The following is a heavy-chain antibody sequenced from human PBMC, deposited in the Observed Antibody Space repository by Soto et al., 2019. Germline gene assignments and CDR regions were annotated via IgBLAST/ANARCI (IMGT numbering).Heavy chain of an antibody. J-gene: IGHJ6*02. D-gene: IGHD6-6*01. Sequence: GGSLRLSCAASGFTFSSYAMHWVRQAPGKGLEWVAVISYDGSNKYYADSVKGRFTISRDNSKNTLYLQMNSLRAEDTAVYYCARDYIQFRSSLYGMDVWGQGTTVTVSS. CDR3: ARDYIQFRSSLYGMDV. V-gene: IGHV3-30-3*01. CDR1: GFTFSSYA. CDR2: ISYDGSNK.